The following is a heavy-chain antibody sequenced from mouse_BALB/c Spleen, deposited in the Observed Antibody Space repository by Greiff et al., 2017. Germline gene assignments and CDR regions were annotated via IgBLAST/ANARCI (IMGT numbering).Heavy chain of an antibody. Sequence: VQLQQSGAELARPGASVKLSCKASGYTFTSYWMQWVKQRPGQGLEWIGAIYPGDGDTRYTQKFKGKATLTADKSSSTAYMQLSSLASEDSAVYYCAREEGTLIDYWGQGTTLTVSS. J-gene: IGHJ2*01. V-gene: IGHV1-87*01. D-gene: IGHD3-3*01. CDR3: AREEGTLIDY. CDR1: GYTFTSYW. CDR2: IYPGDGDT.